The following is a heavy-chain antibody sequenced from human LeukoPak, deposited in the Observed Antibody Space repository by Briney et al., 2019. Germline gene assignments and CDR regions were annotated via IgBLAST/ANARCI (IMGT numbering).Heavy chain of an antibody. CDR1: GDSVSSISAA. Sequence: SQTLSLTCAISGDSVSSISAAWNWTRQSPSIGLEWLGRTYYRSKWYNDYAVSVKSRITINPDTSKNQFSLQLNSVTPEDTAVYYCARGPYSYIAAAGSFDYWGQGTLVTVSS. CDR3: ARGPYSYIAAAGSFDY. J-gene: IGHJ4*02. V-gene: IGHV6-1*01. D-gene: IGHD6-13*01. CDR2: TYYRSKWYN.